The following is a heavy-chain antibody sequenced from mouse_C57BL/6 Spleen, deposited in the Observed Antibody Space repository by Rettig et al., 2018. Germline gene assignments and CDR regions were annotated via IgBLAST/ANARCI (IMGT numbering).Heavy chain of an antibody. CDR3: AISNYAMDY. J-gene: IGHJ4*01. Sequence: GDGSTNYHSALISRLSISKDNSKSQVFFKLNSLQADDTATYYCAISNYAMDYWGQGTSVTVSS. CDR2: GDGST. V-gene: IGHV2-3*01.